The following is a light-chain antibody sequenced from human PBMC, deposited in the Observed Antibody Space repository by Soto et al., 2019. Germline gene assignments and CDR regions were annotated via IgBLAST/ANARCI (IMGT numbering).Light chain of an antibody. CDR3: QQYHNWPPQYT. CDR2: GAS. CDR1: QTVASN. J-gene: IGKJ2*01. V-gene: IGKV3-15*01. Sequence: EIVMTQSPATLSVSPGERATLSCRASQTVASNLAWYQQKPGPAPRLRIHGASTRATGVPVRFSGSGSGTEFTLTISSLQSEDFAVYYCQQYHNWPPQYTFGQGTKLQIK.